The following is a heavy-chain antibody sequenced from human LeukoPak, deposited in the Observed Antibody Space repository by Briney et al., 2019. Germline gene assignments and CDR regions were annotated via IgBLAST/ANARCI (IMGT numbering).Heavy chain of an antibody. D-gene: IGHD6-19*01. Sequence: SQTLSLTCTVSGGSISSGSYYWSWIRQPAGKGLEWIGRIYTSGSTNYNPSLKSRVTISVDTSKNQFSLKLSSVTAADTAVYYCARGGSGWYANAYYYYMDVWGKGTTVTVSS. CDR2: IYTSGST. CDR3: ARGGSGWYANAYYYYMDV. V-gene: IGHV4-61*02. CDR1: GGSISSGSYY. J-gene: IGHJ6*03.